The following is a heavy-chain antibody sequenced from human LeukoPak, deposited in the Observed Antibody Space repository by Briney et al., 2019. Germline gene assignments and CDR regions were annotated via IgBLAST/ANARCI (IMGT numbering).Heavy chain of an antibody. CDR2: ISSSSSYI. CDR3: ARESGGKSSYFDY. Sequence: GGSLRLSCAASGFTFSSYSMNWVRQAPGKGLEWVSSISSSSSYIYYADSVEGRFTISRDNAKNSLYLQMNSLRAEDTAVYYCARESGGKSSYFDYWGQGTLVTVSS. CDR1: GFTFSSYS. J-gene: IGHJ4*02. V-gene: IGHV3-21*01. D-gene: IGHD1-26*01.